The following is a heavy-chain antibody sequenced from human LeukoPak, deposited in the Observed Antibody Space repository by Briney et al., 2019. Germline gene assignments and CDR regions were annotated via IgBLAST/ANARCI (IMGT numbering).Heavy chain of an antibody. V-gene: IGHV3-23*01. CDR1: GFTFDDYA. J-gene: IGHJ3*02. D-gene: IGHD5-12*01. Sequence: PGRSLRLSCAASGFTFDDYAMHWVRQAPGKGLEWVSAVVGSGDSVYYADSVKGRFTISRDNSKNTLYLQMNSLRAEDTAVYYCARDASGFDAFDIWGQGTMVTVSS. CDR2: VVGSGDSV. CDR3: ARDASGFDAFDI.